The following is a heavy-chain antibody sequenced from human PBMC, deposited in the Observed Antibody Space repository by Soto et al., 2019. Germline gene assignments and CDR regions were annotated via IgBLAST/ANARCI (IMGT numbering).Heavy chain of an antibody. CDR2: ISVYNGLT. V-gene: IGHV1-18*01. Sequence: QVQLVESGAEVKKPGASVKVSCKASGYTFTTYGLSWVRQAPGQGLAWMAWISVYNGLTSYAQKFQGRVSLTTDTLTTTAFMVLRHLRSDDAAVYYCARDRADTVGVGYYYGMDVWGQGTTVTVSS. D-gene: IGHD4-17*01. CDR3: ARDRADTVGVGYYYGMDV. CDR1: GYTFTTYG. J-gene: IGHJ6*02.